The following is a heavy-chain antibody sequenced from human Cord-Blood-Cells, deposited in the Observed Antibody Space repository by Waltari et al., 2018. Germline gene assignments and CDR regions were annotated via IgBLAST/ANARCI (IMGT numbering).Heavy chain of an antibody. J-gene: IGHJ4*02. Sequence: QVQLQQWGAGLLKPSETLSLTCAVYGGSFSGYYWSWIRQPPGKGLEWIGEINHSGSTNYNPSLKSRVNISVDTSKNQFSLKLSSVTAADTAVYYCARGGAPNYYDSSGYYYRWGQGTLVTVSS. V-gene: IGHV4-34*01. CDR3: ARGGAPNYYDSSGYYYR. CDR2: INHSGST. D-gene: IGHD3-22*01. CDR1: GGSFSGYY.